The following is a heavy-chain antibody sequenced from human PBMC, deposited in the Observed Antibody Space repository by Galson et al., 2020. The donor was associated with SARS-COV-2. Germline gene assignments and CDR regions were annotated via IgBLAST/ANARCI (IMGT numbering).Heavy chain of an antibody. D-gene: IGHD6-19*01. CDR1: GDSISLYY. V-gene: IGHV4-4*07. CDR3: RQFALGAVPIDC. Sequence: SETLSLTCTVSGDSISLYYWSWIRQPAGKGLEWIGRIFASGKTKYNPSLKSRATISLDTSKNQFSLKLTSVTAADTAVYYCRQFALGAVPIDCWGQGTLVTVSS. J-gene: IGHJ4*02. CDR2: IFASGKT.